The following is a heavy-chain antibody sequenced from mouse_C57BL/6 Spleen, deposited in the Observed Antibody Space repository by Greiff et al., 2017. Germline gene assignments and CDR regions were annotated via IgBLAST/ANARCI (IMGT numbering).Heavy chain of an antibody. CDR3: ARSGSRAWFAY. J-gene: IGHJ3*01. CDR2: IHPNSGST. V-gene: IGHV1-64*01. CDR1: GYTFTSYW. D-gene: IGHD1-1*01. Sequence: VQLQQPGAELVKPGASVKLSCKASGYTFTSYWMHWVKQRPGQGLEWIGMIHPNSGSTNYNEKFKSKATLTVDKSSSTAYMQLSSLTSEDSAVYYCARSGSRAWFAYWGQGTLVTVSA.